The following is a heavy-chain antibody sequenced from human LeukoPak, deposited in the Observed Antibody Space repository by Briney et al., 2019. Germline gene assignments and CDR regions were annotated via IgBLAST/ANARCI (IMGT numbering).Heavy chain of an antibody. J-gene: IGHJ4*02. CDR2: ISGSGGST. D-gene: IGHD3-10*01. Sequence: GGSLRLSCAASGFTFSSYAMSWVRQAPGKGLEWVSAISGSGGSTYYADSVKGRFTISRDNSKNTLYLQMNSLRAEDTAVYYCAREGGYYYGSGSPFLPNDYWGQGTLVTVSS. V-gene: IGHV3-23*01. CDR3: AREGGYYYGSGSPFLPNDY. CDR1: GFTFSSYA.